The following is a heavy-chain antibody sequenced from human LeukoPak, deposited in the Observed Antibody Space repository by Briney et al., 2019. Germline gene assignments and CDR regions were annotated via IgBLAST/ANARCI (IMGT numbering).Heavy chain of an antibody. Sequence: GGSLRLSCAATGFTFSSYEMNWVRQAPGKGLEWVSYISSSGSTIYYADSVKGRFTISRDNAKNTLYLQMNSLRAEDTAVYYCARDLYYYGSGSRNPTERAFDIWGQGTMVTVSS. CDR3: ARDLYYYGSGSRNPTERAFDI. D-gene: IGHD3-10*01. V-gene: IGHV3-48*03. J-gene: IGHJ3*02. CDR1: GFTFSSYE. CDR2: ISSSGSTI.